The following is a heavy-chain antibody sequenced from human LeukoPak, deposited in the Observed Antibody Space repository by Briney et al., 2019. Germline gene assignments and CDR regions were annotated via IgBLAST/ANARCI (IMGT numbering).Heavy chain of an antibody. Sequence: SETLSLTCTVFGGSTSSHYWSWIRQPAGKGLEWIGRFYTNEKTEYNPALKSRVSTSVDTSKNQFSLRLYSVTAADTAVYYCARGNDGSGGSWFDPWGQGTLVTVSS. V-gene: IGHV4-4*07. CDR1: GGSTSSHY. CDR2: FYTNEKT. J-gene: IGHJ5*02. CDR3: ARGNDGSGGSWFDP. D-gene: IGHD3-10*01.